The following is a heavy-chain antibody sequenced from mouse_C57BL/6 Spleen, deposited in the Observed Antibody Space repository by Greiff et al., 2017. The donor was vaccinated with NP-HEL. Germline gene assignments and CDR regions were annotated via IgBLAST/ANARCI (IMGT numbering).Heavy chain of an antibody. D-gene: IGHD2-1*01. CDR3: ARSPDGTHWYFDV. CDR2: IGPSDSYT. J-gene: IGHJ1*03. V-gene: IGHV1-50*01. Sequence: QVQLQQPGAELVKPGASVKLSCTASGYTFTSYWMQWVKQRPGQGLEWIGEIGPSDSYTNYTHKFKGKATVTVDTSSSTDYMQLSSLTSEDSAVYYCARSPDGTHWYFDVWGTGTTVTVSS. CDR1: GYTFTSYW.